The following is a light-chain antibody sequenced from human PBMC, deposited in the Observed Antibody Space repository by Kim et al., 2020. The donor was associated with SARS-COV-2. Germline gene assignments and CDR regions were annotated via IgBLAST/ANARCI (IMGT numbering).Light chain of an antibody. J-gene: IGLJ2*01. V-gene: IGLV3-1*01. CDR1: KLGDKY. CDR2: QDT. CDR3: QAWDSSTAV. Sequence: VCRGQTASITCSGDKLGDKYACWYQQKPGQSPVLVIYQDTKRPSGIPERFSGSNSGNTATLTISGTQAMDEADYYCQAWDSSTAVFGGGTKLTVL.